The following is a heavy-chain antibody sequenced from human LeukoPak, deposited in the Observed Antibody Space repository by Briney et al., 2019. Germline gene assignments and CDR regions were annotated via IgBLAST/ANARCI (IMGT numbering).Heavy chain of an antibody. CDR2: IYYSGST. V-gene: IGHV4-59*08. CDR1: GESFSIYY. J-gene: IGHJ3*02. CDR3: ARQSRRSFDI. Sequence: SETLSLTCVVYGESFSIYYWSWIRQRPGKGLEWIGYIYYSGSTYYNPSLKSRVTISVDTSKNQFSLKLSSVTAADTAVYYCARQSRRSFDIWGQGTMVTVSS.